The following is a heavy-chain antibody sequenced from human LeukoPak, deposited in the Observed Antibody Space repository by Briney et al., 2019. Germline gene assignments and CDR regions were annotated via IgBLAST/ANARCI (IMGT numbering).Heavy chain of an antibody. CDR3: ARDRENYDFDY. CDR1: GFTFSTYW. J-gene: IGHJ4*02. Sequence: GGSLRLSCAASGFTFSTYWMSWVRQAPGKGLEWVANIKQDGSEKYYVDSVKGRFTISRDNAKNSLYLQMNSLRAEDTAVYYCARDRENYDFDYWGQGTLVTVSS. D-gene: IGHD3-16*01. V-gene: IGHV3-7*01. CDR2: IKQDGSEK.